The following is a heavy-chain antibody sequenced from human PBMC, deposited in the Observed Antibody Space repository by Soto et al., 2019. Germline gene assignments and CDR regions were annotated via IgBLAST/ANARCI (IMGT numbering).Heavy chain of an antibody. CDR2: IWYDGSNK. Sequence: QVQLVESGGGVVQPGRSLRLSCAASGFTFSSYGMHWVRQAPGKGLEWVAVIWYDGSNKYYADSVKGRFTISRDNSKNTLYLQMNSLRAEDTAVYYCARENNYGSGSYHFDYWGQGTLVTVSS. D-gene: IGHD3-10*01. V-gene: IGHV3-33*01. J-gene: IGHJ4*02. CDR1: GFTFSSYG. CDR3: ARENNYGSGSYHFDY.